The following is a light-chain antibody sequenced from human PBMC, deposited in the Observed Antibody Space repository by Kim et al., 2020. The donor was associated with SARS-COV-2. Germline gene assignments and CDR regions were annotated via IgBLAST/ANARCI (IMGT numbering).Light chain of an antibody. Sequence: QAALTQPASVSGSPGQSITISCTGTSRDVGNYNLVSWYQQRPGKAPKLIIFEVSKRPSGVSNRFSGSKSGDTASLTISGLQAEDESDYYCCSYAGSNTFVIFGGGTNL. CDR3: CSYAGSNTFVI. V-gene: IGLV2-23*02. CDR1: SRDVGNYNL. CDR2: EVS. J-gene: IGLJ2*01.